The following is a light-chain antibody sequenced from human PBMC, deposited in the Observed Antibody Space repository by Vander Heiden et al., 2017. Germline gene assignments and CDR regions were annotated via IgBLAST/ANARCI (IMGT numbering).Light chain of an antibody. Sequence: QAVLTQPSSISASPGASASLTCTLRSGINVGTYRIYWYQQKPGSPPQYLLRYKSDSDKQQGSGVPSRFSGSKDASANAGILLISGLQSEDEADYYCMIWHSSAWVFGGGTKLTVL. J-gene: IGLJ3*02. CDR2: YKSDSDK. CDR3: MIWHSSAWV. V-gene: IGLV5-45*03. CDR1: SGINVGTYR.